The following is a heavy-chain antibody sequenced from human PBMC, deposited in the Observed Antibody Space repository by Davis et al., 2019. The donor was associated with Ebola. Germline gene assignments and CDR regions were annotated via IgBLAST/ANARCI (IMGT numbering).Heavy chain of an antibody. D-gene: IGHD6-6*01. CDR2: IIPIFGTA. V-gene: IGHV1-69*13. CDR3: AREAARPRYYYYYGMDV. Sequence: SVKVSCKASGGTFSSYAISWVRQAPGQGLEWMGGIIPIFGTANYAQKFQGRVTITADESTSTAYMELSSLRSEDTAVYYCAREAARPRYYYYYGMDVWGQGTTVTVSS. J-gene: IGHJ6*02. CDR1: GGTFSSYA.